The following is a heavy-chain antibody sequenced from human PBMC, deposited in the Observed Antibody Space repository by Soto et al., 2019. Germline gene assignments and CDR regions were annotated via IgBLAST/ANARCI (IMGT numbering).Heavy chain of an antibody. J-gene: IGHJ6*03. D-gene: IGHD3-16*01. CDR1: GGSFSGYC. Sequence: SETLSLTCAVYGGSFSGYCWSWIRQPPGKGLEWIGEINHSGSTNYNPSLKSRVTISVDTSKNQFSLKLSSVTAADTAVYYCARGHRRGLRFNYMDVWGKGTTVTVSS. V-gene: IGHV4-34*01. CDR2: INHSGST. CDR3: ARGHRRGLRFNYMDV.